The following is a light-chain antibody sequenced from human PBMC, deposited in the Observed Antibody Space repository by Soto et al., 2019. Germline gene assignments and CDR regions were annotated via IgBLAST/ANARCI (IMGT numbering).Light chain of an antibody. Sequence: DIVMTQSPDSLAVSLGDRATINCKSSQSVLYSSINKNYLAWYQQKPGQPPKLLIYWSSTRESGVPDRFSGSGSGTDFTLTISSLQAEDVAVYYCQQYDNTPLTFGGGTKVEIK. J-gene: IGKJ4*01. CDR2: WSS. CDR1: QSVLYSSINKNY. V-gene: IGKV4-1*01. CDR3: QQYDNTPLT.